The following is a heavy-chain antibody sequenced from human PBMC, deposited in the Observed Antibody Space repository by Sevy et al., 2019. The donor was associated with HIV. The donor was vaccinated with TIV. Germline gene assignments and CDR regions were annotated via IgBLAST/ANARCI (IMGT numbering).Heavy chain of an antibody. D-gene: IGHD4-17*01. J-gene: IGHJ5*02. CDR3: SRDQHDYGGNIRTGWFDP. CDR2: ISYDGNNK. V-gene: IGHV3-30-3*01. CDR1: GFTFSSYA. Sequence: GGSLRLSCAASGFTFSSYAMHWVRQAPGKGLEWVAVISYDGNNKYYADSVKGRFTISRDNSKNTLYLQMNSLRPEDTAVYYCSRDQHDYGGNIRTGWFDPWGQGTLVTVSS.